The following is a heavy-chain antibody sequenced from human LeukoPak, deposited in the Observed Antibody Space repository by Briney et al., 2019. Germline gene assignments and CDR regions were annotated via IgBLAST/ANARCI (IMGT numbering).Heavy chain of an antibody. Sequence: GGSLRLSCVASGFTFDDYAMHWVRQAPGKGLEWVSLISGGGGTTYYADSVKGRFTISRDNSKNSLFLQMNSLRTEDTALYYCAKAPGGSSWYFDYWGQGILVTVSS. CDR1: GFTFDDYA. CDR2: ISGGGGTT. CDR3: AKAPGGSSWYFDY. J-gene: IGHJ4*02. D-gene: IGHD6-13*01. V-gene: IGHV3-43*02.